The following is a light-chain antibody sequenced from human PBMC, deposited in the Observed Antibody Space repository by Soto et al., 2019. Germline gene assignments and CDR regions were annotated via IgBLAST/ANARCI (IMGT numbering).Light chain of an antibody. CDR3: SSYTTTTAWV. V-gene: IGLV2-14*01. J-gene: IGLJ3*02. CDR1: GSDVGAYRY. CDR2: EVS. Sequence: QSVLTQPASVSGSPGQSITISCTGSGSDVGAYRYVSWFQQHPGRAPKLIIYEVSNRPSGVSDRFSGSKSGNTASLTISGLKAEDEADYHCSSYTTTTAWVFGGGTKLTVL.